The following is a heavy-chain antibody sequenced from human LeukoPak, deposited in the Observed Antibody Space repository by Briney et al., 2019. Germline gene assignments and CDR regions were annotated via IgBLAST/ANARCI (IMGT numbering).Heavy chain of an antibody. J-gene: IGHJ4*02. Sequence: GRSLRLSCAASGFTFSSYGMHWVRQAPGKGLEWVAVIWYDGSNKYYTASVKGRFTISRDNIKNTLYLQMNSLRAEDTAVYYCARGQYSPDYWGQGTLVTVSS. CDR1: GFTFSSYG. D-gene: IGHD2-15*01. V-gene: IGHV3-33*01. CDR3: ARGQYSPDY. CDR2: IWYDGSNK.